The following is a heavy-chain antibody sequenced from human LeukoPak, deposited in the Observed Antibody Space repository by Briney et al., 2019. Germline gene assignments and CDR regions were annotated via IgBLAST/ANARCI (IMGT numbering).Heavy chain of an antibody. CDR3: ARGVVACPN. CDR1: GYTFIDYY. D-gene: IGHD2-15*01. V-gene: IGHV1-2*02. J-gene: IGHJ4*02. Sequence: ASVKVSCKASGYTFIDYYMHWVRQAPGQGLEWMGWIDPNSGGTNYAQKFQGRATMTRDTSVNTAYIEVSRLTSDDTAVYFCARGVVACPNWGQGTLVTVSS. CDR2: IDPNSGGT.